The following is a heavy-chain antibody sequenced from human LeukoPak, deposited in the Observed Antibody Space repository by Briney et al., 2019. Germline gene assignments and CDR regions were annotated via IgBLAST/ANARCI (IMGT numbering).Heavy chain of an antibody. CDR1: GDSISSSRYY. CDR2: IYYSGST. CDR3: ARALVVVITD. D-gene: IGHD3-22*01. Sequence: SETLSLTCTVSGDSISSSRYYWGWIRQPPGKGLEWIGSIYYSGSTYYNTSLKSRVTISVDTSKNQFSLKLSSVIAADTAVYYCARALVVVITDWGQGSQVTVSS. V-gene: IGHV4-39*01. J-gene: IGHJ4*02.